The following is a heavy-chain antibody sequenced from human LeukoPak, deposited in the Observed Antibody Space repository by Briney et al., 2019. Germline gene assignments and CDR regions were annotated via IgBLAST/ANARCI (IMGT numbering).Heavy chain of an antibody. V-gene: IGHV3-53*01. CDR1: GFSVSSSY. CDR2: FYRGDST. Sequence: GGSLRLSCAASGFSVSSSYMYWVSQAPGKGLEWVSFFYRGDSTYYAESVRGRFTISRDNSKNTLYLLMNSLIPEDTAVYYCAREVVSIPSYFDSWGQGTLVTVSS. D-gene: IGHD2-21*01. J-gene: IGHJ4*02. CDR3: AREVVSIPSYFDS.